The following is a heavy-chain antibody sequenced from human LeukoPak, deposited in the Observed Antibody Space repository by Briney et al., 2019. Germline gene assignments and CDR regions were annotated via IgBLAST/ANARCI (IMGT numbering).Heavy chain of an antibody. CDR2: ITTSGGGT. D-gene: IGHD2-2*01. CDR1: GLTFSTSV. CDR3: AKGSCSSSTCRFDP. V-gene: IGHV3-23*01. Sequence: GGSLRLSCAASGLTFSTSVMNWVRQAPGKGLQWVSAITTSGGGTYYADSVKGRFTISRDDSKNTLYLQMNSLRADDTAVYFCAKGSCSSSTCRFDPWGQGTLVTVSS. J-gene: IGHJ5*02.